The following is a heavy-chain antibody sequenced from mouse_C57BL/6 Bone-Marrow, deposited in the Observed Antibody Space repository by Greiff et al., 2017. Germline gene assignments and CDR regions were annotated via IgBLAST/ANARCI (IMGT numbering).Heavy chain of an antibody. CDR2: IDPSDSYT. J-gene: IGHJ1*03. CDR3: ARRIYYYGSSPYWYCDV. CDR1: GYTFTSYW. V-gene: IGHV1-69*01. Sequence: VQLQQSGAELVMPGASVKLSCKASGYTFTSYWMHWVKQRPGQGLEWIGEIDPSDSYTNYNQKFKGKSTLTVDKSSSTAYMQLSSLTSEDSAVYYCARRIYYYGSSPYWYCDVWGTGTTVTVSS. D-gene: IGHD1-1*01.